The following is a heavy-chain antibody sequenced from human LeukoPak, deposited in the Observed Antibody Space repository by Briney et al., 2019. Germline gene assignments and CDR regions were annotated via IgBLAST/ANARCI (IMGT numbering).Heavy chain of an antibody. Sequence: PSETLSLTCAVYGGSFSGYYWSWIRQPPGKGLEWIGEINHSGSTNYNPSLKSRVTISVDTSKNQFSLKLSSVTAADTAVYYCARSESTRYYYDSSGRGAFDIWGQGTMVTVSS. J-gene: IGHJ3*02. CDR2: INHSGST. CDR1: GGSFSGYY. D-gene: IGHD3-22*01. V-gene: IGHV4-34*01. CDR3: ARSESTRYYYDSSGRGAFDI.